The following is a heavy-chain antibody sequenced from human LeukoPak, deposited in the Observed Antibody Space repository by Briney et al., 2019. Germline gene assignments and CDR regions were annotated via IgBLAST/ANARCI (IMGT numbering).Heavy chain of an antibody. CDR3: ARVLYGGYAQFDY. CDR1: GCTFTGYY. V-gene: IGHV1-2*02. J-gene: IGHJ4*02. D-gene: IGHD5-12*01. Sequence: ASVKVSCKASGCTFTGYYMHWVRQAPGQGLEWMGWINPNSGGTNYAQKFQGRVTMTRDTSISTAYMELSRLRSDDTAVYYCARVLYGGYAQFDYWGQGTLVTVSS. CDR2: INPNSGGT.